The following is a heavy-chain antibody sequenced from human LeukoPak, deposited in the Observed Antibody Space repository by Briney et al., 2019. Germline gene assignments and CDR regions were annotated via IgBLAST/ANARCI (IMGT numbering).Heavy chain of an antibody. CDR3: ARDQSSSWSHYYYMDV. D-gene: IGHD6-13*01. CDR1: GYTFTSYA. CDR2: INTNTGNP. Sequence: ASVKVSCKASGYTFTSYAMNWVRQAPGQGLEWMGWINTNTGNPTYAQGFTGRFVFSLDTPVSTAYLQISSLKAEDTAVYYCARDQSSSWSHYYYMDVWGKGTTVTVSS. J-gene: IGHJ6*03. V-gene: IGHV7-4-1*02.